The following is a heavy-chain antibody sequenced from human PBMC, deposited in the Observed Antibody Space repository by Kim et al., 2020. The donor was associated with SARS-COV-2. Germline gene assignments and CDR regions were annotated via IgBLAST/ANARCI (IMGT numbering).Heavy chain of an antibody. CDR3: ARDSDY. CDR1: GFTVSTNS. CDR2: FYSDDST. J-gene: IGHJ4*02. Sequence: GGSLRLSCAASGFTVSTNSMTWVRQAPGKGLAWVSIFYSDDSTYYADSVKGRFTISRDNSKNTLHLQMNSLRAEDTAVYYCARDSDYWGQGTLVTVSS. V-gene: IGHV3-53*01.